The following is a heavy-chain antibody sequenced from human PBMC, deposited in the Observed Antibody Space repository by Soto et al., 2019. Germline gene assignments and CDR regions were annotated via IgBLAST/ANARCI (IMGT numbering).Heavy chain of an antibody. V-gene: IGHV4-30-4*01. D-gene: IGHD7-27*01. CDR2: IYYSGST. CDR3: ARPTPLKYPWGLRGAFDI. Sequence: SETLSLTCTVSGGSISSGDYYWSWIRQPPGKGLEWIGYIYYSGSTYYNPSLKSRVTISVDTSKNQFSLKLSSVTAADTAVYYFARPTPLKYPWGLRGAFDIWGQGKLVT. J-gene: IGHJ3*02. CDR1: GGSISSGDYY.